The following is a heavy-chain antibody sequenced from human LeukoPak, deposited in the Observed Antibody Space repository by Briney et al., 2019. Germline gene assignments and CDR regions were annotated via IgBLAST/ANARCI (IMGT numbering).Heavy chain of an antibody. CDR1: GFTFSSYG. CDR2: IRYDGSNK. V-gene: IGHV3-30*02. CDR3: ARIPLDSSGYPFDY. D-gene: IGHD3-22*01. J-gene: IGHJ4*02. Sequence: PGGSLRLSCAASGFTFSSYGMHWVRQAPGKGLEWVAFIRYDGSNKYYADSVKGRFTISRDNSKNTLYLQMNSLRAEDTAVYYCARIPLDSSGYPFDYWGQGTLVTVSS.